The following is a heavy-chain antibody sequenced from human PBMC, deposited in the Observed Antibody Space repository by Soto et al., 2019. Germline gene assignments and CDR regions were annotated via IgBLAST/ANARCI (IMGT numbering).Heavy chain of an antibody. V-gene: IGHV1-69*13. D-gene: IGHD1-1*01. J-gene: IGHJ6*02. Sequence: SVKVSCKASGGRFTTYAFNWMRQAPGQGLEWLGGIITFFGAAMYAQKFQGRVTITADELTTTAYMELSGLRSEDTAVYYCARGGKERFRGSGMDVWGQGTTVTVSS. CDR2: IITFFGAA. CDR1: GGRFTTYA. CDR3: ARGGKERFRGSGMDV.